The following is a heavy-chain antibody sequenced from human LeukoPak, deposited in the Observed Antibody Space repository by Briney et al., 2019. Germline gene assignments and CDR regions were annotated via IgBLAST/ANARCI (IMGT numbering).Heavy chain of an antibody. J-gene: IGHJ4*02. CDR3: SRDGDYIMPPFDY. Sequence: PGGSLRLSCAASGFTFTRYWMSWVRQAPGKGLEWVANIKQDGSETHYVDSVKGRFTISRDNARNSVYLQMNSLSDDGTAVYYCSRDGDYIMPPFDYWGQGILVTVSS. D-gene: IGHD4-17*01. CDR2: IKQDGSET. CDR1: GFTFTRYW. V-gene: IGHV3-7*01.